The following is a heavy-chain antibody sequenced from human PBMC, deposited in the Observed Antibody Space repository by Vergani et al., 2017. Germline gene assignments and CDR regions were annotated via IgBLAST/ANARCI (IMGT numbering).Heavy chain of an antibody. CDR2: INPNSGGT. CDR3: ASEVWELLMHGFDV. V-gene: IGHV1-2*02. D-gene: IGHD1-26*01. J-gene: IGHJ6*02. Sequence: QVQLVQSGAEVKKPGASVKVSCKASGYTFTGYYMHWVRQAPGQGLEWMGWINPNSGGTNYAQKFQGRVTMTRDTSTSTIYMELSSLTSDDTAIYYCASEVWELLMHGFDVWGQGTAVIVSS. CDR1: GYTFTGYY.